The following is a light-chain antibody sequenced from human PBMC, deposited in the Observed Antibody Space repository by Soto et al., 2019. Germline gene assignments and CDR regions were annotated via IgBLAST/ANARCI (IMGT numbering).Light chain of an antibody. J-gene: IGKJ1*01. Sequence: DIPMTQSPSSLSASVGDSVTISCRASQSISTSLNWYQQKPGTAPKLLIYRASSVKSGVPPRFSGSGSGRDFTLTISSLRPEDIATYFCQHSYSSPPWTFGQGTTVEVK. CDR2: RAS. CDR1: QSISTS. V-gene: IGKV1-39*01. CDR3: QHSYSSPPWT.